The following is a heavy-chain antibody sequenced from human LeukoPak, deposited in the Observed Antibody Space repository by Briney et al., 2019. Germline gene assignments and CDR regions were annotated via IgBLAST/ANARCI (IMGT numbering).Heavy chain of an antibody. D-gene: IGHD3-22*01. V-gene: IGHV1-8*02. CDR3: ARPVIAYYYDSSGYYYGY. CDR1: GYTFTSYG. J-gene: IGHJ4*02. CDR2: MNPNSGNT. Sequence: ASVKVSCKASGYTFTSYGISWVRQATGQGLEWMGWMNPNSGNTGYAQKFQGRVTMTRNTSISTAYMELSSLRSEDTAVYYCARPVIAYYYDSSGYYYGYWGQGTLVTVSS.